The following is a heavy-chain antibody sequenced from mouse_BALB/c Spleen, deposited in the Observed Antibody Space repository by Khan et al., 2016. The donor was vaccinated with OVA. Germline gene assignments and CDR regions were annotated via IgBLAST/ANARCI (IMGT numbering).Heavy chain of an antibody. CDR1: GYTFTDYY. Sequence: QVQLQQSGAELARPGASVKLSCKASGYTFTDYYINWVKQRTGQGLEWIGDIYPGSGNPYYNEKFKGKATLTADKSSSTAYIQLSSLTSEYSAVYFCARGDYCLYYFDYWGQGTTLTVSS. CDR2: IYPGSGNP. J-gene: IGHJ2*01. V-gene: IGHV1-77*01. CDR3: ARGDYCLYYFDY. D-gene: IGHD1-2*01.